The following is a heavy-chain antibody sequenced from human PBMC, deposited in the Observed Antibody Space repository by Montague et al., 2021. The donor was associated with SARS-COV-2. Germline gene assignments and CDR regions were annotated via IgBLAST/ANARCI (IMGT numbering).Heavy chain of an antibody. CDR3: ARAPVAHITIFGVVTSFDY. Sequence: SETLSLTCTVSGGSISSYYWSWIRQPPGKGLEWIGYIYYSGSTNXNPSLKSRVTISVDTSKNQFSLKPSSVTAADTAVYYCARAPVAHITIFGVVTSFDYWGQGTLATVSS. V-gene: IGHV4-59*01. CDR1: GGSISSYY. J-gene: IGHJ4*02. D-gene: IGHD3-3*01. CDR2: IYYSGST.